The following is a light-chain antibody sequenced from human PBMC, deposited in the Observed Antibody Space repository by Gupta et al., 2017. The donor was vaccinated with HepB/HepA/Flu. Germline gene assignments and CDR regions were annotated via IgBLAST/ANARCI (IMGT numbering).Light chain of an antibody. V-gene: IGLV1-44*01. Sequence: QSVLTQPPSASGTPGQRVTISCSGSTSNIGSNTINWYQQLPGTAPKLLIYSNNQRPSGVPDRFSGSKSGTSASLTISGLQAEDEADYYCATWEDSLNGRVFGGGIKLTVL. CDR3: ATWEDSLNGRV. J-gene: IGLJ2*01. CDR1: TSNIGSNT. CDR2: SNN.